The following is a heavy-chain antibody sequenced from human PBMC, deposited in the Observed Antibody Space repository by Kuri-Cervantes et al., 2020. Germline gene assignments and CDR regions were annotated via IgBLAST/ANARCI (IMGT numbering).Heavy chain of an antibody. CDR3: ASPLGGGVRGVIDWFDP. D-gene: IGHD3-10*01. V-gene: IGHV4-59*01. Sequence: SETLSLTCTVSGGSISSYYWSWIRQPPGKGLEWIGYIYYSGSTNYNPSLKSRATISVDTSKNQFSLKLTSVTAADTAVYYCASPLGGGVRGVIDWFDPWGQGTLVTVSS. CDR1: GGSISSYY. CDR2: IYYSGST. J-gene: IGHJ5*02.